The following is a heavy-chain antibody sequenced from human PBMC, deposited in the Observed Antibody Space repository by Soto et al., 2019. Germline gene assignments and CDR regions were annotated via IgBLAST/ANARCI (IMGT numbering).Heavy chain of an antibody. CDR1: GYTFTGYY. J-gene: IGHJ4*02. Sequence: ASVKFSCKASGYTFTGYYMHWVRQAPGQGLEWMGWINPNSGGTNYAQKFQGRVTMTRDTSISTAYMELSRLRSDDTAVYYCAVGYCSGGSCYFDYWGQGTLVTVSS. CDR2: INPNSGGT. CDR3: AVGYCSGGSCYFDY. D-gene: IGHD2-15*01. V-gene: IGHV1-2*02.